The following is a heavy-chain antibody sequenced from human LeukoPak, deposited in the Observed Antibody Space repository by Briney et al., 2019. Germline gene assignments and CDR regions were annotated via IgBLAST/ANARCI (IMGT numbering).Heavy chain of an antibody. J-gene: IGHJ5*02. D-gene: IGHD2-2*01. CDR1: GGTFSSYA. V-gene: IGHV1-69*05. CDR2: IIPIFGTA. CDR3: ARGPPLGYCSSTSCQGGWFDP. Sequence: EASVKVSCKASGGTFSSYAISWVRQAPGQGLEWMGGIIPIFGTANYAKKFQGRVTITTDESTSTAYMELSGLRSEDTAVYYCARGPPLGYCSSTSCQGGWFDPWGQGTLVTVSS.